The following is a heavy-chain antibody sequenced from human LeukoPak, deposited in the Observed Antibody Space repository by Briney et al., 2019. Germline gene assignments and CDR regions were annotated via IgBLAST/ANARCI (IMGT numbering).Heavy chain of an antibody. J-gene: IGHJ4*02. Sequence: GGSLRPSCAASGFTFSSYSMNWVRQAPGKGLEWVSYISSSSSTIYYADSVKGRFTISRDNAKNSLYLQMNSLRAEDTAVYYCARNYYYGSGSYYFDYWGQGTLVTVSS. CDR1: GFTFSSYS. CDR2: ISSSSSTI. D-gene: IGHD3-10*01. CDR3: ARNYYYGSGSYYFDY. V-gene: IGHV3-48*01.